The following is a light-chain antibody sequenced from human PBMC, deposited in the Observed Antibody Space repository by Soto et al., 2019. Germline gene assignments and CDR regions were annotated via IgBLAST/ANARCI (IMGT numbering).Light chain of an antibody. V-gene: IGLV1-51*01. J-gene: IGLJ2*01. CDR1: SSNIGSYY. CDR2: DND. CDR3: GTWDSSLGAVV. Sequence: QSVLTQPPSVSAAPGQKVTISCSGSSSNIGSYYVSWYQQLPKTAPKLVIYDNDKRPSGTPDRFSGSKSGTSATLGITGLQTGDEADYYCGTWDSSLGAVVFGGGTKLTVL.